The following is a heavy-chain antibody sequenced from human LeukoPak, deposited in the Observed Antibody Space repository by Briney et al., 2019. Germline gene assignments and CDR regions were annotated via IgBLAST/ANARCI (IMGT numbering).Heavy chain of an antibody. CDR1: GGSISSGSYY. V-gene: IGHV4-61*02. D-gene: IGHD6-13*01. CDR2: IYTSGST. Sequence: SETLSLTCTVSGGSISSGSYYWSWIRQPAGKGLEWIGRIYTSGSTNYNPSLKSRVTISVDTSKNQFSLKLSSVTAADTAVYYCARGQYSSSWYTWNLFDYWGQGTLVTVSS. J-gene: IGHJ4*02. CDR3: ARGQYSSSWYTWNLFDY.